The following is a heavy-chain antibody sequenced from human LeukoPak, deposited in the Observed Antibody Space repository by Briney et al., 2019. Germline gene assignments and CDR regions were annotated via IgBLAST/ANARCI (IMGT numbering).Heavy chain of an antibody. Sequence: PGGSPRLSCAASGFTFSSYAMHWVRQAPGKGLEWVAVISYDGSNKYYADSVKGRFTISRDNSKNTLYLQMNSLRAEDTAAYYCARDGVRYSGYDTYYFDYWGQGTLVTVSS. V-gene: IGHV3-30*04. D-gene: IGHD5-12*01. CDR1: GFTFSSYA. CDR2: ISYDGSNK. J-gene: IGHJ4*02. CDR3: ARDGVRYSGYDTYYFDY.